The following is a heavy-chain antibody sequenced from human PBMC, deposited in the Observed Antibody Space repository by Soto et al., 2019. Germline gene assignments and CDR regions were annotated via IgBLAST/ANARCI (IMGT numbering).Heavy chain of an antibody. D-gene: IGHD3-10*01. CDR2: VYYGGST. CDR1: GGSISSSSYY. J-gene: IGHJ6*02. V-gene: IGHV4-39*02. Sequence: SETLSLTCTVSGGSISSSSYYWGWIRQPPGKGLEWIGNVYYGGSTYYNPSLKSRVTISVETSKSQFSLKLSSVTAADTAVYYCARDTFSGPGYYGSPSGQWYGMDVWGQGTTVTVSS. CDR3: ARDTFSGPGYYGSPSGQWYGMDV.